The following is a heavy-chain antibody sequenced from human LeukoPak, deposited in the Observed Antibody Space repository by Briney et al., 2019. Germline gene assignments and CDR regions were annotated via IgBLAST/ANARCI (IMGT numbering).Heavy chain of an antibody. Sequence: GASVKVSCKASGYTFTGYYIHWVRQAPGQGLQWLGWINPKSGATNYAQKFQGRVQMTSDTSITTAYMELSRLTPDDTAVYFCARMGISVPGYQYYYYMDVWAKGTTVTVSS. CDR2: INPKSGAT. CDR1: GYTFTGYY. J-gene: IGHJ6*03. D-gene: IGHD6-19*01. CDR3: ARMGISVPGYQYYYYMDV. V-gene: IGHV1-2*02.